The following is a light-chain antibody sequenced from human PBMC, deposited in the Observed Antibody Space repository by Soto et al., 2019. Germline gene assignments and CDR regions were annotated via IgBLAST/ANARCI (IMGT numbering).Light chain of an antibody. CDR2: GAS. Sequence: EIVMTQSPVTLSVSPGESATLSCRASQSVSNNLAWYQQKPGQAPRFLIYGASARATDIPARFSGSGSGTEFTLTISSLQSEDFAVYYCQQYDRWPETFGQGTKVDIK. CDR3: QQYDRWPET. V-gene: IGKV3-15*01. CDR1: QSVSNN. J-gene: IGKJ1*01.